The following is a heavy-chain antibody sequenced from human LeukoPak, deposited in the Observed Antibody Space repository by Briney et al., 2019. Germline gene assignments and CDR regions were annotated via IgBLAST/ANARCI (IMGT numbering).Heavy chain of an antibody. V-gene: IGHV4-39*07. J-gene: IGHJ5*02. CDR2: IYYSGST. CDR3: ARTNSVPATGYNWFDP. Sequence: PSETLSLTCTVSGGSISSSSYYWGWIRQPPGKGLEWIGSIYYSGSTYYNPSLKSRVTISVDTSKNQFSLKLSSVTAADTAVYYCARTNSVPATGYNWFDPWGQGTLVTVSS. CDR1: GGSISSSSYY. D-gene: IGHD2-2*01.